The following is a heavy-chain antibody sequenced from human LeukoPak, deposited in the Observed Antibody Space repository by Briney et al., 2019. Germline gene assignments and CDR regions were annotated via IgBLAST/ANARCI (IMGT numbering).Heavy chain of an antibody. V-gene: IGHV3-9*03. D-gene: IGHD2-2*01. CDR2: ISWNSGSI. J-gene: IGHJ4*02. CDR1: GFAFDDYA. Sequence: GGSLRLSFAASGFAFDDYAMHWVRQAPGKGLEWVSGISWNSGSIGYADSVKGRFTISRDNAKNSLYLQMNSLRAEDMALHYCTKSGCSSTTCYYNSWGQGTLVTVS. CDR3: TKSGCSSTTCYYNS.